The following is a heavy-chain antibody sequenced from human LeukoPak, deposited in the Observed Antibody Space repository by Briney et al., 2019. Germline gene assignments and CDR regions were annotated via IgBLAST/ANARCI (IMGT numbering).Heavy chain of an antibody. V-gene: IGHV3-30-3*01. CDR3: ARESVTEFFYDY. CDR1: GFTFSAYR. Sequence: GGSLRLSCAASGFTFSAYRIHWVRQAPGTGLEWVALISYDGSNKYYADSVKGRFTISRDNSKNTLSLQMNNLRAEDTAVYYCARESVTEFFYDYWGQGTLVTVSS. D-gene: IGHD2/OR15-2a*01. J-gene: IGHJ4*02. CDR2: ISYDGSNK.